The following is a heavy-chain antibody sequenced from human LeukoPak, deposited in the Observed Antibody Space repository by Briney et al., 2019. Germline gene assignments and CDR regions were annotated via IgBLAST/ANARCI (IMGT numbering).Heavy chain of an antibody. CDR2: ISPFTGNA. V-gene: IGHV1-18*01. Sequence: ASVKVSCKASGYTFTSYDINWVRQATGQGLEWMGWISPFTGNAHYAQKVQPRVTMTTDTSTSTAYMDLRSLRSDDTAVYYCAKLTGLNYYGSGSYSNAFDIWGQGTMVTVSS. D-gene: IGHD3-10*01. J-gene: IGHJ3*02. CDR3: AKLTGLNYYGSGSYSNAFDI. CDR1: GYTFTSYD.